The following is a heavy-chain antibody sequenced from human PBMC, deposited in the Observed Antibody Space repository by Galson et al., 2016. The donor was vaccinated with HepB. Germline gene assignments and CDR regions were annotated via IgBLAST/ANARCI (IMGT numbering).Heavy chain of an antibody. J-gene: IGHJ3*01. CDR2: IFYSGST. V-gene: IGHV4-59*08. CDR3: AGGITYVFDF. Sequence: ETLSLTCTISGGSMSGYYWSWIRQPPGKGLEWIGHIFYSGSTNYNPSLKSRVTTSVDTSKNQFSLTLSSVTDPDTAVYYCAGGITYVFDFWGQGALVTVSS. D-gene: IGHD3-16*01. CDR1: GGSMSGYY.